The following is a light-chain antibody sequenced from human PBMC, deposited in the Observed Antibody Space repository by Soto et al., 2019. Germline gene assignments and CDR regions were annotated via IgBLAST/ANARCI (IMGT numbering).Light chain of an antibody. CDR1: QSVSSSY. V-gene: IGKV3-15*01. CDR3: QQYNNWPPIT. J-gene: IGKJ5*01. Sequence: EVVLTQSPATLSLSPGERAALSFGAIQSVSSSYLAWYQQKPGQAPRLLIYGASRRAPGIPGRFSGAGSGTEFTLTISSLQSEDFAVYYCQQYNNWPPITFGQGTRLEI. CDR2: GAS.